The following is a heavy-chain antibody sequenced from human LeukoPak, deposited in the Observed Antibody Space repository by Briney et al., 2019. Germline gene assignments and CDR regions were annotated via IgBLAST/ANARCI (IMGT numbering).Heavy chain of an antibody. CDR3: ARERVVAATLFDY. CDR2: VSSSSSYI. J-gene: IGHJ4*02. Sequence: PGGSLRLSCAASGFTFSSYSMNWVRQAPGKGLEWVSSVSSSSSYIYYADSVKGRFTISRDNAKNSLYLQMNSLRAEDTAVYYCARERVVAATLFDYWGQGTLVTVSS. CDR1: GFTFSSYS. V-gene: IGHV3-21*01. D-gene: IGHD2-15*01.